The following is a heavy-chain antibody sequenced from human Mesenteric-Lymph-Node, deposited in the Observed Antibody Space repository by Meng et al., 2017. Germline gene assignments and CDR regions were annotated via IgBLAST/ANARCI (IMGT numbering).Heavy chain of an antibody. V-gene: IGHV4-4*02. Sequence: QVLLQESGPGMVKPLGTLSLTCAVSGGSISSSNWWSWVRQPPGKGLEWIGKIYHSGITIYNPSLKSRFTISRDNAKNTLYLEMNSLRAEDTAVYYCAGNWGSDYWGQGTLVTVSS. CDR2: IYHSGIT. CDR3: AGNWGSDY. D-gene: IGHD7-27*01. J-gene: IGHJ4*02. CDR1: GGSISSSNW.